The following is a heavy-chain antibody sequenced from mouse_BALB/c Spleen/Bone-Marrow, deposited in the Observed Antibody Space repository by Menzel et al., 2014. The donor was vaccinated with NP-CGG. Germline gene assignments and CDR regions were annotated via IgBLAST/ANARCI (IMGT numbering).Heavy chain of an antibody. V-gene: IGHV10-1*02. CDR1: GFTFNTYA. D-gene: IGHD2-2*01. J-gene: IGHJ2*01. CDR3: VKSVGYFFDY. CDR2: IRSKSNHYAT. Sequence: EVQLQESGGGLVQPKGSLKLSCAASGFTFNTYAMNWVRQAPGKGLEWVARIRSKSNHYATYYADSVKDRFTISRDDSQSMLFLQMNNLKTEDTAMYYCVKSVGYFFDYWGQGTTLTVSS.